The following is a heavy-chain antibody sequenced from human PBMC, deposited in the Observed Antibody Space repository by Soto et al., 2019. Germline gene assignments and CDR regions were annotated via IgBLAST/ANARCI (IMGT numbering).Heavy chain of an antibody. D-gene: IGHD2-2*01. J-gene: IGHJ4*02. CDR2: MYHSGST. V-gene: IGHV4-30-2*01. CDR1: GGSISSGGYS. Sequence: PSATLSLTCAFSGGSISSGGYSWSWIRQPPGKGLEWIGYMYHSGSTYYNPSLKSRVTISIDRSKNQFSLKLSSVPAADTAVYYCARVPDYWCQGILVTVS. CDR3: ARVPDY.